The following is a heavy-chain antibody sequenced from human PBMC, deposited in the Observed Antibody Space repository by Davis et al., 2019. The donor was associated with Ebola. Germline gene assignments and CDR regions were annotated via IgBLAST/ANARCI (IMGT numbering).Heavy chain of an antibody. CDR3: ASPVVVAGTPLGYYYGMDV. J-gene: IGHJ6*04. Sequence: SVKVSCKASGGTFRTYAISWVRQVPGQGLEWMGGIIPMFGTANYAQKLETRVTITADESTRTAYMELSRLRSEDTAVYYCASPVVVAGTPLGYYYGMDVWSRGTTVTVSS. CDR2: IIPMFGTA. D-gene: IGHD6-19*01. CDR1: GGTFRTYA. V-gene: IGHV1-69*13.